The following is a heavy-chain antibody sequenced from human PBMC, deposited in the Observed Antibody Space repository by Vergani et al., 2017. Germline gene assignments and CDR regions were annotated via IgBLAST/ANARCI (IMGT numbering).Heavy chain of an antibody. CDR1: GGTFSSNS. V-gene: IGHV1-69*13. CDR2: IIPIFGTT. Sequence: QGQLAQSGAEVKKPGSSVKGSCKASGGTFSSNSISWVRQAPGQGLEWMGRIIPIFGTTSYAQKFQGRVTILADESTSTAYMELGSLRSEDTAVYYCARSSGYYSYYFDFWGQGTLVTVSS. CDR3: ARSSGYYSYYFDF. D-gene: IGHD3-22*01. J-gene: IGHJ4*02.